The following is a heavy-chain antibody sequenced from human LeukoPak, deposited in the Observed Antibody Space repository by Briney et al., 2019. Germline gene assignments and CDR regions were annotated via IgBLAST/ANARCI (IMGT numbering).Heavy chain of an antibody. V-gene: IGHV4-61*02. D-gene: IGHD5-18*01. CDR2: IYCGGHT. Sequence: SETLSLTCNVSGGSINSGSFYWSWIRQPAGKGLEWVGRIYCGGHTNYNPSLKSRVTVSADTSKNQFSLNLSSVTAADTAVYYCARSRGFSYGFNFDYWGQGTLVTVSS. CDR1: GGSINSGSFY. J-gene: IGHJ4*02. CDR3: ARSRGFSYGFNFDY.